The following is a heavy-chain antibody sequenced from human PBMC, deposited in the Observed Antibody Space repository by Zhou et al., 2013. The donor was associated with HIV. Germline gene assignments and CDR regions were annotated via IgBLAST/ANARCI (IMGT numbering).Heavy chain of an antibody. CDR3: ARDPILDYYDSSGWTDY. CDR1: GGSFDAYV. D-gene: IGHD3-22*01. CDR2: FIPLFGTS. V-gene: IGHV1-69*12. J-gene: IGHJ4*02. Sequence: QVQLVQSGAEVKKSGSSVKVSCKASGGSFDAYVISWVRQAPGRGLEWMGGFIPLFGTSNFAQNFQARVTFSADASMRTAYMELSSLRSEDTAVYYCARDPILDYYDSSGWTDYWGQGTLVTVSS.